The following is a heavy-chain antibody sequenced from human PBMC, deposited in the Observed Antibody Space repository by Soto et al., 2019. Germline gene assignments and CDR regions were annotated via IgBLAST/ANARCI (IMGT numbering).Heavy chain of an antibody. Sequence: EVQLVESGGGLVQPGGSLRLSCAASGFTFSSYEMNWVRQAPGKGLEWVSYISSSGSTIYYADSVKGRFTISRDNAKNSLYLQMNSLRAEDTAVYYCARDRRFLEWLSGGGMDVWGQGTTVTVSS. CDR3: ARDRRFLEWLSGGGMDV. J-gene: IGHJ6*02. D-gene: IGHD3-3*01. CDR2: ISSSGSTI. V-gene: IGHV3-48*03. CDR1: GFTFSSYE.